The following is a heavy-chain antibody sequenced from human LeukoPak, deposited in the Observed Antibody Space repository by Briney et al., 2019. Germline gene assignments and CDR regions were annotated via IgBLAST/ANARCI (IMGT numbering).Heavy chain of an antibody. D-gene: IGHD3-10*01. CDR3: ARDVKSSRIIQH. J-gene: IGHJ1*01. CDR2: INPNSGGT. Sequence: ASVKVSCKASGYTFTGYYIHWVRQAPGQGLEWMGWINPNSGGTNYAQKFQGRVTMTRDTSISTAYMELSRLRSDDTAVYYCARDVKSSRIIQHWGQGTLVTVSS. V-gene: IGHV1-2*02. CDR1: GYTFTGYY.